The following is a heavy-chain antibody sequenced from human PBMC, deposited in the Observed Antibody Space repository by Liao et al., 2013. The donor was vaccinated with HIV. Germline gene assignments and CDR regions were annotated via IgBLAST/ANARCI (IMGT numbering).Heavy chain of an antibody. CDR2: ISDSGGA. Sequence: QVQLHESGPGLVRPSETLSLTCTVSGGSISSYYWVWIRQPAGKGLEWIGRISDSGGATYNPSLRSRVTVSVDTSKNRFSLNLNSVTAADTAVYFCARGGSFFDFWGQGTLVTVSS. CDR3: ARGGSFFDF. D-gene: IGHD5-12*01. V-gene: IGHV4-4*07. J-gene: IGHJ4*02. CDR1: GGSISSYY.